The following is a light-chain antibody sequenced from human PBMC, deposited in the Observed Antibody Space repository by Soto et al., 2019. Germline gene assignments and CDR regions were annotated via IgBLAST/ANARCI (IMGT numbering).Light chain of an antibody. Sequence: EMVLTQSPGTLSLSPGERATLSCRASQSISRSYLAWYQQKPGQAHGLLIYGATSRATGIPDWFSGSGSGTDFTLTISRLEPEDFAVSYCQQCGGSPYTFGQGSKLEIK. CDR3: QQCGGSPYT. V-gene: IGKV3-20*01. CDR1: QSISRSY. J-gene: IGKJ2*01. CDR2: GAT.